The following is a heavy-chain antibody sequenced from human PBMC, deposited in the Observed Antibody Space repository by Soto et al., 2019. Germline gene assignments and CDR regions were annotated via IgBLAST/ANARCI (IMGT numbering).Heavy chain of an antibody. Sequence: GGSLRLSCAASGFTFSSYWMHWVRQAPGKGLVWVSRINSDGSSTSYADSVKGRFTISRDNAKNTLYLQMNSLRAEDTAVYYCARAARYCSSTSCYVWDYYYYYYMDVWGKGTTVTVSS. CDR3: ARAARYCSSTSCYVWDYYYYYYMDV. J-gene: IGHJ6*03. D-gene: IGHD2-2*01. CDR1: GFTFSSYW. V-gene: IGHV3-74*01. CDR2: INSDGSST.